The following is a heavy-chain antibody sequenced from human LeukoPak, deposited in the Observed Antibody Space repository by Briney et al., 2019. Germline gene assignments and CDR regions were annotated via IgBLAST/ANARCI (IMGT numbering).Heavy chain of an antibody. Sequence: SETLSLTCTVSGGSISSYYWSWIRQPPGKGLEWIGYIYYSGSTNYNPSLKSRVTISVDTSKNQFSLKLGSVTAADTAVYYCARGRLDDSTPVDAFDIWGQGTMVTVSS. V-gene: IGHV4-59*01. D-gene: IGHD1-1*01. CDR1: GGSISSYY. CDR2: IYYSGST. J-gene: IGHJ3*02. CDR3: ARGRLDDSTPVDAFDI.